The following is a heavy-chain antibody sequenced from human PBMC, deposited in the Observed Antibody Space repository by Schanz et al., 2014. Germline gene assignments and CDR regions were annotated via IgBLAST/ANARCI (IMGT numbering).Heavy chain of an antibody. V-gene: IGHV3-11*01. CDR1: GFVFGDYY. J-gene: IGHJ3*02. CDR2: ITYNGGTI. CDR3: AKGRFGELSAFDI. Sequence: QVQVVQSGGGLVKPGGSLRLSCAASGFVFGDYYMTWIRQAPGKGLEWISYITYNGGTIYYADSVKGRFTISRDNAKNSLYLEMNSLRAEDTAVYYCAKGRFGELSAFDIWGQGTMVTVSS. D-gene: IGHD3-10*01.